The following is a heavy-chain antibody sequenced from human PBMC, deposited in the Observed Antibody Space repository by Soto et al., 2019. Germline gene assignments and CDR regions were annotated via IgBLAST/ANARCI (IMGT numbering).Heavy chain of an antibody. CDR3: ARVTSLYYYYYYMDV. CDR2: MNANNGNT. V-gene: IGHV1-18*01. D-gene: IGHD4-4*01. CDR1: GYTFTSYG. Sequence: ASVKVSCKASGYTFTSYGISWVRQAPGQGLEWMGWMNANNGNTNYAQKFQGRVTMTTNTSISTAYMELSSLRSEDTAVYYCARVTSLYYYYYYMDVWGKGTTVTVSS. J-gene: IGHJ6*03.